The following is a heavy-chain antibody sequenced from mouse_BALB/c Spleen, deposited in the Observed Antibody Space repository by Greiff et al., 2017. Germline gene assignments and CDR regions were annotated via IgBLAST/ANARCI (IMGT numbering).Heavy chain of an antibody. V-gene: IGHV2-2*02. CDR3: ARNGYRYFAWFAY. CDR2: IWSGGST. D-gene: IGHD2-14*01. J-gene: IGHJ3*01. Sequence: VQLQESGPGLVQPSQSLSITCTVSGFSLTSYGVHWVRQSPGKGLEWLGVIWSGGSTDYNAAFISRLSISKDNSKSQVFFKMNSLQANDTAIYYCARNGYRYFAWFAYWGQGTLVTVSA. CDR1: GFSLTSYG.